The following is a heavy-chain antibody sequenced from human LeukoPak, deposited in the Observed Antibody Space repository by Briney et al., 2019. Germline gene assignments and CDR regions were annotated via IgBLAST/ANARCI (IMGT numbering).Heavy chain of an antibody. CDR3: ARDTLQAGSSSWYYFDY. CDR2: ISYDGSNK. V-gene: IGHV3-30-3*01. J-gene: IGHJ4*02. CDR1: GFTFSSYA. Sequence: PGGSLRLSCAASGFTFSSYAMHWVRQAPGKGLEWVAVISYDGSNKYYADSVKGRFTISRDNSKNTLYLQMNSLRAEDTAVYYCARDTLQAGSSSWYYFDYWGQGTLVTVSS. D-gene: IGHD6-13*01.